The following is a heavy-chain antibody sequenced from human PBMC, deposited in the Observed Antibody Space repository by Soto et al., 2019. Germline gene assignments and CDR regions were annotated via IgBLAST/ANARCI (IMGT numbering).Heavy chain of an antibody. D-gene: IGHD1-26*01. J-gene: IGHJ4*02. CDR1: RFTFSSYA. Sequence: GGSLRLSCAASRFTFSSYAMSWVRQAPGKGLEWVSSISGGGNDAYYADSVKGRLTVSRDNAKNTVYLHVNTLRDEDTAVYYCARGGAMGVDYWGQGTLVTVSS. CDR3: ARGGAMGVDY. CDR2: ISGGGNDA. V-gene: IGHV3-23*01.